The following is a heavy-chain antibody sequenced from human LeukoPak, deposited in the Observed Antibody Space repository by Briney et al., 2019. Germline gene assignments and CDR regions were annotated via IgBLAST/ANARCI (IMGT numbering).Heavy chain of an antibody. CDR2: ISAYNGNT. Sequence: ASVKVSCKASGYTFTSYGISRVRQAPGQGLEWMGWISAYNGNTNYAQKLQGRVTMTTDTSTSTAYMELRSLRSDDTAVYYCATSKGDGDAFDIWGQGTMVTVSS. CDR1: GYTFTSYG. J-gene: IGHJ3*02. V-gene: IGHV1-18*01. CDR3: ATSKGDGDAFDI. D-gene: IGHD3-16*01.